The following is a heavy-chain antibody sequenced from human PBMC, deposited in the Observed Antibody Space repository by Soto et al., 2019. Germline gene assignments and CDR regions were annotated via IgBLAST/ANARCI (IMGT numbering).Heavy chain of an antibody. Sequence: SETLSLTCVVSGGALSDYFWSWIRQPPGMALEWIGEINHLGSINYNPSLKSRVTMSVDTSKNQFSLTLNSVTAADTATYYCARGGISHWAYFYYMDVWDRGTTVTVSS. CDR2: INHLGSI. J-gene: IGHJ6*03. CDR1: GGALSDYF. CDR3: ARGGISHWAYFYYMDV. D-gene: IGHD2-21*01. V-gene: IGHV4-34*01.